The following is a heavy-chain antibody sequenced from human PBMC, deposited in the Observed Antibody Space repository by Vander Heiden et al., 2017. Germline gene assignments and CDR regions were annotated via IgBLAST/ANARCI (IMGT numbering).Heavy chain of an antibody. D-gene: IGHD2-8*01. CDR1: GGSFSGYY. V-gene: IGHV4-34*01. CDR2: INHSGST. Sequence: QVQLQQWGAGLWKPSETLSLTCAVYGGSFSGYYWSWIRQPPGKGLECIGEINHSGSTNYNPSLKSRVTISVDTSKNQFSLKLSSVTAADTAVYYCARSLYCTNGVCYFGSLDYWGQGTLVTVSS. J-gene: IGHJ4*02. CDR3: ARSLYCTNGVCYFGSLDY.